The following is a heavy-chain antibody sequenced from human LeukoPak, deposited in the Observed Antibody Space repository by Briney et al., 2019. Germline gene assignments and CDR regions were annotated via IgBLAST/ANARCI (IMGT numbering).Heavy chain of an antibody. CDR3: ARAYDSGLFEYFPH. V-gene: IGHV3-74*01. J-gene: IGHJ1*01. D-gene: IGHD6-19*01. CDR1: GFTFSSYW. CDR2: INTDGSNT. Sequence: GGSLRLSCAASGFTFSSYWMHWVRQAPGKGLVWVSRINTDGSNTNYADSVKGRFTISRDNAKNTVYLQMNSLRAEDTAVYYCARAYDSGLFEYFPHWGQGTLVTVSS.